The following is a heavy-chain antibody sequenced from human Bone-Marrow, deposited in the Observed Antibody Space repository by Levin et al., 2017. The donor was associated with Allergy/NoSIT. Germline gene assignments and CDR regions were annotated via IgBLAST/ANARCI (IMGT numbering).Heavy chain of an antibody. CDR2: IKNDGSAK. D-gene: IGHD2/OR15-2a*01. CDR3: ATEDYFRLDY. J-gene: IGHJ4*02. Sequence: GESLKISCEVSGFTFSNYYMSWVRQAPGKGLEWVAKIKNDGSAKTYADSVRGRFTISRDNSKNSLFLQMNSLRAEDTAIYYCATEDYFRLDYWGQGTLVTVSS. V-gene: IGHV3-7*01. CDR1: GFTFSNYY.